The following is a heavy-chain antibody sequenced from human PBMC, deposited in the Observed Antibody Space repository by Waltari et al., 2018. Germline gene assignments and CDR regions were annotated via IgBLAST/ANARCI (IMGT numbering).Heavy chain of an antibody. CDR2: INSDGSST. V-gene: IGHV3-74*01. CDR1: GLTFSSYW. J-gene: IGHJ3*02. D-gene: IGHD1-7*01. Sequence: EVQLVESGGGLVQPGGSVRLPCAASGLTFSSYWMYWVRQAPGKGLGWVSRINSDGSSTSYADSVMGRFTISRDNAKNTLYLQMNSLSVDDTAVYYCAELSSSAFHIWGQGTMVTVSS. CDR3: AELSSSAFHI.